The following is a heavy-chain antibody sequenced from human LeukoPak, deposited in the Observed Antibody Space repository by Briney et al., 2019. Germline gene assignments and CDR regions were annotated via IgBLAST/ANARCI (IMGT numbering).Heavy chain of an antibody. CDR2: IKQDGSEK. CDR1: GFTFSSYW. D-gene: IGHD2-2*01. Sequence: GGSLRLSCAASGFTFSSYWMSWVRQAPGKGLERVANIKQDGSEKYYVDSVKGRFTISRDNAKNSLYLQMNSLRAEDTAVYYCAREGVYCSSTSCYGILDYFDYWGQGTLVTVSS. J-gene: IGHJ4*02. CDR3: AREGVYCSSTSCYGILDYFDY. V-gene: IGHV3-7*03.